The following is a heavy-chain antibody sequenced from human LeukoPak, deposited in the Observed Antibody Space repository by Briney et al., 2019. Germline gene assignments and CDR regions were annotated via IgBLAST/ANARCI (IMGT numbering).Heavy chain of an antibody. V-gene: IGHV3-30-3*01. CDR1: GFTFSSYA. CDR2: ISYDGSNK. J-gene: IGHJ6*02. CDR3: ARAGEVFTNGMDV. Sequence: GGSLRLSCAASGFTFSSYAMHWVRQAPGKGLEWVAVISYDGSNKYYADSVKGRFTISRDNSKNTLYLQMNSLRAEDTAVYYCARAGEVFTNGMDVWGQGTTVTVSS. D-gene: IGHD2-21*01.